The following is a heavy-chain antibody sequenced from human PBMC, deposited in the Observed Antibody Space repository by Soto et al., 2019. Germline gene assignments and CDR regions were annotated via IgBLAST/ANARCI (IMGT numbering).Heavy chain of an antibody. CDR3: ARAGTAMVTLDY. CDR1: GGSISSYF. D-gene: IGHD5-18*01. J-gene: IGHJ4*02. V-gene: IGHV4-59*01. CDR2: IYYSGST. Sequence: QVQLQESGPGLVKPSETLSLTCSVSGGSISSYFWSWIRQPPGKGLEWIGYIYYSGSTNYNPSLKGRVTISVDTSKNQFSRRLSSVTPADTAVYYCARAGTAMVTLDYWGQGTLVTVSS.